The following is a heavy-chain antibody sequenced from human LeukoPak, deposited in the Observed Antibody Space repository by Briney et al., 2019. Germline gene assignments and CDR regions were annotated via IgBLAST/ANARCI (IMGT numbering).Heavy chain of an antibody. D-gene: IGHD5-12*01. CDR2: INSDGSNT. J-gene: IGHJ4*02. V-gene: IGHV3-74*01. CDR3: AREVGYDGGNFDY. CDR1: GFTFSTYW. Sequence: PGGSLRLSCAASGFTFSTYWMHWVRQAPGKGLVWVSRINSDGSNTNYADSVKGRFTISRDNAKNTLYLEMKSLRAEDTAVYYCAREVGYDGGNFDYWGQGTLVTVSS.